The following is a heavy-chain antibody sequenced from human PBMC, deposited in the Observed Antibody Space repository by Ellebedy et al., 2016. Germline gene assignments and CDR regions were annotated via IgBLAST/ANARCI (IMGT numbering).Heavy chain of an antibody. Sequence: ASVKVSXXASGGTFSSYAISWVRQAPGQGLEWMGWISAYNGNTNYAQKLQGRVTMTTDTSTSTAYMELRSLRSDDTAVYYCARPSVPFPVYYYYGMDVWGQGTTVTVSS. CDR2: ISAYNGNT. J-gene: IGHJ6*02. CDR3: ARPSVPFPVYYYYGMDV. CDR1: GGTFSSYA. V-gene: IGHV1-18*01.